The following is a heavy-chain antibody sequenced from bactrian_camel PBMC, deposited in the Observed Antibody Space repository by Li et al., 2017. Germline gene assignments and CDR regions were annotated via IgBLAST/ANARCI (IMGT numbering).Heavy chain of an antibody. CDR2: YSTGTRSS. Sequence: QVQLVESGGGSVQAGGSLVLSCRVSGSSRYWCMGWFRQAHGKPREGVASYSTGTRSSYYPTTHDGRFAISRVNAKNLYLQMNRLEPEDTAMYFCAAAAYLYCIGSESQGGERINWHYWGQGTQVTVS. J-gene: IGHJ4*01. D-gene: IGHD1*01. CDR3: AAAAYLYCIGSESQGGERINWHY. V-gene: IGHV3S54*01. CDR1: GSSRYWC.